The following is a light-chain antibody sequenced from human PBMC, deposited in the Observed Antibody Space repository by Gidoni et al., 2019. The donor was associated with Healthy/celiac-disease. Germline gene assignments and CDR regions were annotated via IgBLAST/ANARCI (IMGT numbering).Light chain of an antibody. CDR3: QQSYSTPIT. J-gene: IGKJ5*01. Sequence: DIQMTQSPSPLSASVGDRVTITCRASQSISSYLNWYQQKPGKAPKLLIYDASSLKSGVPSRFSGSGSGTDFTLTISSLQPEDFATYYCQQSYSTPITFGQGTRLEIK. V-gene: IGKV1-39*01. CDR1: QSISSY. CDR2: DAS.